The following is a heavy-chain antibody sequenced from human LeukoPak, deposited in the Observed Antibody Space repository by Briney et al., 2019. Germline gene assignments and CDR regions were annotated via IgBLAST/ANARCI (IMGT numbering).Heavy chain of an antibody. V-gene: IGHV4-34*01. CDR3: AAVVRGVIIK. D-gene: IGHD3-10*01. Sequence: SETLSLTCAVYGGSFSGYYWSWIRQPPGKGLEWIGEINHSGSTNYDPSLKSRVTISVDTSKNQFSLKLSSVTAADTAVYYCAAVVRGVIIKGGQGTLVTVSS. CDR1: GGSFSGYY. CDR2: INHSGST. J-gene: IGHJ4*02.